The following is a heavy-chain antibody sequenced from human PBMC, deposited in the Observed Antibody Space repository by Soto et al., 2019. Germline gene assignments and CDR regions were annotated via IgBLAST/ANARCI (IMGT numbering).Heavy chain of an antibody. CDR3: ARRDSSGYLYYFDC. D-gene: IGHD3-22*01. CDR2: INSDGSGA. CDR1: GFTFSNYW. J-gene: IGHJ4*02. V-gene: IGHV3-74*01. Sequence: GGSLRLSCAASGFTFSNYWMFWVRQAPGKGLMRISRINSDGSGASYVDSVEGRFTISRDNAKNTLYLQMNSLRAEDTAVYYCARRDSSGYLYYFDCWGQGALVTVSS.